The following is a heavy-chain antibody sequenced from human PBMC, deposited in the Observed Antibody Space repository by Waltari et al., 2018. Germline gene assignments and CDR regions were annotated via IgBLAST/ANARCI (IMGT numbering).Heavy chain of an antibody. CDR1: GFTLSDSG. J-gene: IGHJ4*02. CDR2: MSYDGSKK. V-gene: IGHV3-30*04. Sequence: QVHLVESGGGVVQPGRSLRLSCAASGFTLSDSGMVWVRRAPGEGLEWVAAMSYDGSKKHYVDAVKGRFTLARYDSKNTLYLQMNRLTTEDTTVYYCARGFSSWGTFEYWGQGTLVTVSS. D-gene: IGHD6-13*01. CDR3: ARGFSSWGTFEY.